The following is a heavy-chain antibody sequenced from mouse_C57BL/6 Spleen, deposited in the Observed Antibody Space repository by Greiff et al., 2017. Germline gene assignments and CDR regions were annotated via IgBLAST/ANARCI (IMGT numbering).Heavy chain of an antibody. CDR1: GYTFTSYW. V-gene: IGHV1-55*01. CDR3: ARGNYDYDRDYMDY. CDR2: IYPGSGST. J-gene: IGHJ2*01. D-gene: IGHD2-4*01. Sequence: QVQLQQPGAELVKPGASVKMSCKASGYTFTSYWITWVKQRPGQGLEWIGVIYPGSGSTNYNEKFKSKATLTVDTSSSTAYMQLSSLTSEDSAVYYCARGNYDYDRDYMDYWGQGTTLTVSS.